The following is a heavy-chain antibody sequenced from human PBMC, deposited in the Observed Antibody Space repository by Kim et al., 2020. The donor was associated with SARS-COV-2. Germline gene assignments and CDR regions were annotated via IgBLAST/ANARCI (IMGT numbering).Heavy chain of an antibody. CDR2: INHSGST. V-gene: IGHV4-34*01. D-gene: IGHD3-10*01. Sequence: SETLSLTCAAYGGSFSGYYWNWIRQPPGKGLEWIGEINHSGSTNYNPSLKSRVTISVDTSKNQFSLKLSSVTAADTAVYYCARGLNYYGSGGPSPYFAYWGQGTLVTVSS. J-gene: IGHJ4*02. CDR1: GGSFSGYY. CDR3: ARGLNYYGSGGPSPYFAY.